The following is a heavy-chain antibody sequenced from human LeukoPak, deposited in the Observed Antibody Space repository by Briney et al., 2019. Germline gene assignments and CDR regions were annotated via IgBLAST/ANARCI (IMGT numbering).Heavy chain of an antibody. CDR1: GLTFSSYA. J-gene: IGHJ6*03. D-gene: IGHD5-18*01. Sequence: PGGSLRLSCAASGLTFSSYAMNWIRQPPGKGLEWVGEINHSGSTNYNPSLKSRVTISVDTSKNHFSLKLSSVTAADTAVYHCARTTDGGYTDGYFYSYYMDVWGKGTTVTISS. V-gene: IGHV4-34*01. CDR3: ARTTDGGYTDGYFYSYYMDV. CDR2: INHSGST.